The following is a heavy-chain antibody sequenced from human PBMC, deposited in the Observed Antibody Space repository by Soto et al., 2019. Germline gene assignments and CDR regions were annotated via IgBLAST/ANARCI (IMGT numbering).Heavy chain of an antibody. Sequence: QVQLQESGPELVKPSETLSLTCIVSGGSINTHFWSWIRQPPGKGLEWIGYIYHSGSTNYNPSLKCRVTISVDTSKNQFSLNLSSVTAADTAVYYCARVDGSGWFDPWGQGTLVTVSS. CDR2: IYHSGST. V-gene: IGHV4-59*11. J-gene: IGHJ5*02. CDR1: GGSINTHF. D-gene: IGHD5-12*01. CDR3: ARVDGSGWFDP.